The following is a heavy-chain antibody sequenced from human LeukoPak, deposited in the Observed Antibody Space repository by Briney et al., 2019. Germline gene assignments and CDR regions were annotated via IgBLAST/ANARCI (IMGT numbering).Heavy chain of an antibody. CDR2: IFPSSGGT. V-gene: IGHV1-2*02. J-gene: IGHJ3*01. CDR1: RYTFTDYY. D-gene: IGHD5-24*01. Sequence: GASVKVSCKASRYTFTDYYIHWVRQAPGEGLEGMGWIFPSSGGTKYAQKFQGRVTMTRDTSINTAYMDLSSLTSDDTAVYYCARDLPGDGHNSAYDVWGQGTKVTVSS. CDR3: ARDLPGDGHNSAYDV.